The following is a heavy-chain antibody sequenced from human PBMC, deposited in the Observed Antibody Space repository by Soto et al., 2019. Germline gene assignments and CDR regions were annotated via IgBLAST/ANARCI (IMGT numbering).Heavy chain of an antibody. J-gene: IGHJ4*02. CDR2: MNPNSGNT. D-gene: IGHD1-7*01. CDR1: GYTFTSYD. Sequence: GASVKVSCKASGYTFTSYDINWVRQATGQGLEWMGWMNPNSGNTGYAQKFQGRVTMTRNTSISTAYMELSSLRSEDTAVYYCASDLTGTTYTDYWGQGTLVTVSS. V-gene: IGHV1-8*01. CDR3: ASDLTGTTYTDY.